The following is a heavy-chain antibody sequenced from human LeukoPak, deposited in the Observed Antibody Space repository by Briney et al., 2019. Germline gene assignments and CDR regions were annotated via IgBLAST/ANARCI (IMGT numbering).Heavy chain of an antibody. D-gene: IGHD5-12*01. CDR2: INPSGGST. CDR1: GYTFTNYY. CDR3: ARAGEIGYDLSDY. Sequence: ASVKVSCKASGYTFTNYYMNWVRQAPGQGLEWMGIINPSGGSTSYAQKFQGRVTVTRDTSTSTVYMELSSLRSEDTAMYYCARAGEIGYDLSDYWGQGTLVTVSS. J-gene: IGHJ4*02. V-gene: IGHV1-46*01.